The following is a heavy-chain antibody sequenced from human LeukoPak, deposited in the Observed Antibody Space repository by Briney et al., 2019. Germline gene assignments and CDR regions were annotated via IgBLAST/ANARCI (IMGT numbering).Heavy chain of an antibody. CDR3: ARSKDILTGYCFDY. D-gene: IGHD3-9*01. CDR2: IYFSGST. CDR1: GGSISSSSYY. Sequence: SETLSLTCTVSGGSISSSSYYWGWIRQPPGKGLEWIGSIYFSGSTYYNPSLKSRVTISVDTSKKQFSLKLSSVTAADTAVYYCARSKDILTGYCFDYWGQGTLVTVSS. J-gene: IGHJ4*02. V-gene: IGHV4-39*07.